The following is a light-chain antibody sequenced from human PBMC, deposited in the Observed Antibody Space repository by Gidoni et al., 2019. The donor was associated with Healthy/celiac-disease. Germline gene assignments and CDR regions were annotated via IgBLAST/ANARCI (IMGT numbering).Light chain of an antibody. Sequence: EIVRTQSPATLSVSPGDRATLSCRASQSVSTNLAWYQQKPGQAPRPLISGASTRATGIPARFSGSGSGTDFTLTFCRLLSEDFAVYYCQQFNHWPSFGQGTKVEIK. CDR3: QQFNHWPS. V-gene: IGKV3-15*01. CDR2: GAS. CDR1: QSVSTN. J-gene: IGKJ1*01.